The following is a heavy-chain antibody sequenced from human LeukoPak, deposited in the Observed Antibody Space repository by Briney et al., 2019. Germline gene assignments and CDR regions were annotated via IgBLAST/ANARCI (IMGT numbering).Heavy chain of an antibody. J-gene: IGHJ4*02. CDR1: GGSISSYY. V-gene: IGHV4-59*08. CDR3: ARISAYSGTYY. CDR2: IYYSGST. Sequence: SETLSLTCTVSGGSISSYYWSWIRQPPGKGLEWIGYIYYSGSTNHNPSLKSRVTISVDTSKNQFSLKLSSVTAADTAVYYCARISAYSGTYYWGQGTLVTVSS. D-gene: IGHD1-26*01.